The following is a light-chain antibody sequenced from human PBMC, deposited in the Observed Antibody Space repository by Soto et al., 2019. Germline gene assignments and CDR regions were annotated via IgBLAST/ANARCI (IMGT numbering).Light chain of an antibody. CDR2: GAS. CDR1: QSASTN. V-gene: IGKV3-20*01. J-gene: IGKJ1*01. Sequence: EIVMTQSPATLSVSPGQGATLSCRASQSASTNLAWYQQKPGQAPRLLIYGASTRATAVPDRFSGSGSGTDFTLTISRLEPEDFAVYYCQQYGGSPRTFGQGTKV. CDR3: QQYGGSPRT.